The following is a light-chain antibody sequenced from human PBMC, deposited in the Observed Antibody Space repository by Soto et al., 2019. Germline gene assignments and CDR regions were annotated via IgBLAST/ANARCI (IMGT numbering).Light chain of an antibody. V-gene: IGKV3-20*01. J-gene: IGKJ1*01. Sequence: EVVLTQSPGTLSLSPGDRATLSCRASQSVSSTYLGWYQQKPGQAPRLLIYGASNRATGIPDRFSGSGSGTDLTITISRLEPEDFEVYYCQQYGTSPRTFGQGTKVDIK. CDR1: QSVSSTY. CDR2: GAS. CDR3: QQYGTSPRT.